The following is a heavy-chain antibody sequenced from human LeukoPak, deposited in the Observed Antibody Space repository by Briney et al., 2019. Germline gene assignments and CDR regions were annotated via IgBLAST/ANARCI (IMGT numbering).Heavy chain of an antibody. D-gene: IGHD6-13*01. CDR1: GFSLSHYW. CDR2: IKQDGSEK. CDR3: ARVDGSSSCPDY. J-gene: IGHJ4*02. V-gene: IGHV3-7*01. Sequence: GGSLRLSCAASGFSLSHYWMTWVRQAPGKGREWVANIKQDGSEKYYVDSVEGRFTISRDNAKHSLFLHLNSLRVEDTAVYYCARVDGSSSCPDYWGQGTLVTVSS.